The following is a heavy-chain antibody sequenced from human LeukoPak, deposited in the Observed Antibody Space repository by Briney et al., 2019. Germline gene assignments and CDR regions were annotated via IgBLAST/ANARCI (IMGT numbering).Heavy chain of an antibody. CDR3: ARLIRYCSSTSCPWVLDYYYYMDV. CDR1: GYTFTSYG. V-gene: IGHV1-18*01. Sequence: ASVTLSCTASGYTFTSYGISWVRQAPGQGLEWMGWISAYNGNKNYAEKLQGRVTMTRDTSTSTAYMELRSLRSDDTAVYYCARLIRYCSSTSCPWVLDYYYYMDVWGKGTTVTVSS. CDR2: ISAYNGNK. J-gene: IGHJ6*03. D-gene: IGHD2-2*01.